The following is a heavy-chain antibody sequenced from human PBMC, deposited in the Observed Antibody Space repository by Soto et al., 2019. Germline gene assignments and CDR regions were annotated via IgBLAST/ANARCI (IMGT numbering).Heavy chain of an antibody. Sequence: SETLSLTCTVSGGTISSYYWSWIRQPPGKGLEWIGYIYYSGSTNYNPSLKSRVTISVDTSKNQFSLKLSSVTAADTAVYYCARLPSADYEGIIDPWGQGPLVTVS. D-gene: IGHD4-17*01. J-gene: IGHJ5*02. V-gene: IGHV4-59*01. CDR3: ARLPSADYEGIIDP. CDR1: GGTISSYY. CDR2: IYYSGST.